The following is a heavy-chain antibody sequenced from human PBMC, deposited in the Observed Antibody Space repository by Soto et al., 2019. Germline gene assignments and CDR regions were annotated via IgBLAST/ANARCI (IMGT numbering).Heavy chain of an antibody. CDR3: ARAGGITMVRGVIRYYYGMDV. Sequence: LSLTCTVSGGSISSYYWSWIRQPPGKGLEWIGYIYYSGSTNYNPSLKSRVTISVDTSKNQFSLKLSSVTAADTAVYYCARAGGITMVRGVIRYYYGMDVWGQGTTVTVSS. CDR2: IYYSGST. CDR1: GGSISSYY. D-gene: IGHD3-10*01. J-gene: IGHJ6*02. V-gene: IGHV4-59*01.